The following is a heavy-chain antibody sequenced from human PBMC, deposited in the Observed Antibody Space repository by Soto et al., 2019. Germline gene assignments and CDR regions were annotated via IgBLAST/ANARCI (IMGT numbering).Heavy chain of an antibody. CDR2: ISSSSSYI. V-gene: IGHV3-21*01. CDR3: ARDLRDIVATIDRYVDY. Sequence: EVQLVESGGGLVKPGGSLRLSCAASGFTFSSYSMNWVRQAPGKGLEWVSSISSSSSYIYYADSVKGRFTISRDNAKNSLYLKMNSLRAEDTAVYYCARDLRDIVATIDRYVDYWGQGTLVTVSS. J-gene: IGHJ4*02. CDR1: GFTFSSYS. D-gene: IGHD5-12*01.